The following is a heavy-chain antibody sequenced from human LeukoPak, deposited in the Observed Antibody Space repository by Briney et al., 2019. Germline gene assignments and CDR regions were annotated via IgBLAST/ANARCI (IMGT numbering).Heavy chain of an antibody. CDR1: GYTFTSCA. J-gene: IGHJ6*02. V-gene: IGHV1-3*01. Sequence: ASVKVSCKASGYTFTSCAMHWVRQAPGQRLEWMGGINAGNGNTKYSQKFQGRVTITRDTSASTAYMELSSLRSEDTAVYYCATSSGGNWNYEAYYYYGMDVWGQGTTVTVSS. CDR3: ATSSGGNWNYEAYYYYGMDV. CDR2: INAGNGNT. D-gene: IGHD1-7*01.